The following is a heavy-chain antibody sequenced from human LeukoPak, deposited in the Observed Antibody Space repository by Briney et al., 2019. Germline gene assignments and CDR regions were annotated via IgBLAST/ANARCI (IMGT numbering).Heavy chain of an antibody. CDR3: ASPPRRNYDSSGYYYGGSLSY. V-gene: IGHV3-66*02. CDR1: GFTFSSYA. J-gene: IGHJ4*02. D-gene: IGHD3-22*01. CDR2: IYSGGST. Sequence: GGSLRLSCAASGFTFSSYAMSWVRQAPGKGLEWVSVIYSGGSTYYADSVKGRFTISRDNSKNTLYLQMNSLRAEDTAVYYCASPPRRNYDSSGYYYGGSLSYWGQGTLVTVSS.